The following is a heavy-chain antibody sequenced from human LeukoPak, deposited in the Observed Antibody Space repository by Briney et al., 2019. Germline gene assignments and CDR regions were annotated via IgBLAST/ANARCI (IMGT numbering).Heavy chain of an antibody. CDR1: GFTFSNYA. Sequence: PGGSLRLSRAASGFTFSNYAMGWVRQAPGKGLEWLSVIRADGGSTYDADSVKGRFTVSRDNSKNTLYLQMNSLRADDTAVYYCAKDRRCSGTTCYEHLDFWGQGTLVTVSS. CDR3: AKDRRCSGTTCYEHLDF. V-gene: IGHV3-23*01. D-gene: IGHD2-15*01. CDR2: IRADGGST. J-gene: IGHJ4*02.